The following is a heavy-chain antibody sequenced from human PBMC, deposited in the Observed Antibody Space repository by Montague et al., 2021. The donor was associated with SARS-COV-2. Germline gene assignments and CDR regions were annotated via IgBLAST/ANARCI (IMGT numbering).Heavy chain of an antibody. J-gene: IGHJ6*02. CDR1: GFSLSTSGMS. V-gene: IGHV2-70*11. CDR3: ARIPTGGSYYDYYYYGMDV. Sequence: PALVKPTQTLTLTCTFSGFSLSTSGMSVSWIRQPPGKALEWLARIDWDDDRYYSTSLKTRLTISKDTSKTQVVLTMTNMDPVDTATYYCARIPTGGSYYDYYYYGMDVWGQGTTVTVSS. D-gene: IGHD1-26*01. CDR2: IDWDDDR.